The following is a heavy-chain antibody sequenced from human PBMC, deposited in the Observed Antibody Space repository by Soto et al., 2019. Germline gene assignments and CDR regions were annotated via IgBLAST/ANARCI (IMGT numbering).Heavy chain of an antibody. V-gene: IGHV4-38-2*01. Sequence: SETLSLTCGVSGYSISSGYYWGWIRQSPGKGLEWIGSIHHGGSALYNPSLKGRVAISVNTSKNQLSLNLSSVTAADTAVYYGARGWTEVATAYWGQGTLVTVSS. CDR1: GYSISSGYY. J-gene: IGHJ4*02. CDR3: ARGWTEVATAY. D-gene: IGHD2-21*02. CDR2: IHHGGSA.